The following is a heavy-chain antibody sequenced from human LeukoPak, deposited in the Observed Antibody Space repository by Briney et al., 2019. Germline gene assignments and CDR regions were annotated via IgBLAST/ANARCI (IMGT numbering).Heavy chain of an antibody. V-gene: IGHV3-33*01. CDR1: GFTFSSYG. J-gene: IGHJ4*02. CDR2: IWYDGSNK. CDR3: ARGASIAAAGPFDY. D-gene: IGHD6-13*01. Sequence: PGGSLRLSCAASGFTFSSYGMHWVRQAPGKGLEWVAVIWYDGSNKYYADSVKGRFTISRDNSKNTLYLQMNSLRAEDTAVYYCARGASIAAAGPFDYWGQGTLVTVSS.